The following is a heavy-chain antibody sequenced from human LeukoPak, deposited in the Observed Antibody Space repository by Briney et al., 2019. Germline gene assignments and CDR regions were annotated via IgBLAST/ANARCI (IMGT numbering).Heavy chain of an antibody. Sequence: PGGSLRLSCAASGFTFSSYAMSWVRQAAGKGLEWVSAVSGSGVSTYYADSVKGRFTISRDNSKNTLYLQMNSLRAEDTAVYYCAREMGYDFWSGYYATDYWGQGTLVTVSS. V-gene: IGHV3-23*01. CDR1: GFTFSSYA. CDR2: VSGSGVST. J-gene: IGHJ4*02. CDR3: AREMGYDFWSGYYATDY. D-gene: IGHD3-3*01.